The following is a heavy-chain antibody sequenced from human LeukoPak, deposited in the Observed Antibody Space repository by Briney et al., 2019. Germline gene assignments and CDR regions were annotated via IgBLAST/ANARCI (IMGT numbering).Heavy chain of an antibody. Sequence: PSETLSLTCTVSGGSISSYYWNWIRQPPGKGLEWIGYGSCSGSTDYNPSLKSRVTISVDTPKNQFSLKLSSVTAADTAVYYCARAYGSYSFDYWGQGTLVTVSS. V-gene: IGHV4-59*01. CDR1: GGSISSYY. CDR2: GSCSGST. CDR3: ARAYGSYSFDY. D-gene: IGHD1-26*01. J-gene: IGHJ4*02.